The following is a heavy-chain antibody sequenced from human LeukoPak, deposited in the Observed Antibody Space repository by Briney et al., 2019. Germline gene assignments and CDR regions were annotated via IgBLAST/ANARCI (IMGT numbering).Heavy chain of an antibody. D-gene: IGHD2-2*02. Sequence: GRSLRLSCAASGFTFSGYAMHWVRQAPGKGLEWVAVASYGGINKYYADSVKGRFTISRDNSKNTLFLQLNSLRTEDTAVYHCATGSLGYCDSTSCFTQFDFWGQGTLVTVSS. V-gene: IGHV3-30*04. CDR3: ATGSLGYCDSTSCFTQFDF. CDR2: ASYGGINK. J-gene: IGHJ4*02. CDR1: GFTFSGYA.